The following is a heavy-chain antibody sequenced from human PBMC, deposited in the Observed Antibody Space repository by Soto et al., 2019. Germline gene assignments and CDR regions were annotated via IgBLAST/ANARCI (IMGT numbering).Heavy chain of an antibody. J-gene: IGHJ4*02. D-gene: IGHD3-22*01. V-gene: IGHV3-30*03. CDR2: ISYDGNNK. CDR3: ARDTYYHDSSGYYVFDY. CDR1: EFTFSSYG. Sequence: QVQLVESGGGVVQPGRSLTLSCAASEFTFSSYGIHWVRQASGKGLEWVSIISYDGNNKQYADSLKGRFTISRDNSKSTVHLQMNSLRVEDTAVYYCARDTYYHDSSGYYVFDYWGQGTLVTVSS.